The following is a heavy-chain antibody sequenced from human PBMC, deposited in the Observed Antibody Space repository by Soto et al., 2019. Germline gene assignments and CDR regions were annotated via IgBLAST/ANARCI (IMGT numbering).Heavy chain of an antibody. D-gene: IGHD2-21*02. CDR1: GYTFTSYY. J-gene: IGHJ4*02. V-gene: IGHV1-46*01. CDR2: INPSGGST. CDR3: AREGRFIVVVTAVLDY. Sequence: ASVKVSCKASGYTFTSYYMHWVRQAPGQGLEWMGIINPSGGSTSYAQKFQGRVTMTRDTSTSTVYMELSSLRSEDTAVYYCAREGRFIVVVTAVLDYWGQGTLVTVSS.